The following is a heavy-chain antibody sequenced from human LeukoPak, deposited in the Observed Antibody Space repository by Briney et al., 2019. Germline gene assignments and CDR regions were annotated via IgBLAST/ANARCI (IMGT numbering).Heavy chain of an antibody. CDR1: GFIASSNY. J-gene: IGHJ4*02. CDR2: IYSGGTT. V-gene: IGHV3-53*01. D-gene: IGHD1/OR15-1a*01. Sequence: PGGSLRLSCVVSGFIASSNYMTWVRQAPGKGLEWISLIYSGGTTYYADSVMGRFTISRDDSKTTLFLQMNSPKAEDTAVYYCATGGRSGVALEQWGQGTLVTVSS. CDR3: ATGGRSGVALEQ.